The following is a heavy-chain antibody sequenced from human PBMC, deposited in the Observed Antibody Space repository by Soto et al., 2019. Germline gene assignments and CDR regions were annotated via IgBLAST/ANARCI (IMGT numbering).Heavy chain of an antibody. CDR3: ARHPIILGPGNFDY. CDR2: IYYSGST. V-gene: IGHV4-39*01. CDR1: GGSISSSSYY. Sequence: SEMLSLTCTVSGGSISSSSYYWGWIRQPPGKGLEWIGSIYYSGSTYYNPSLKSRVTISVDTSKNQFSLKLSSVTAADTAVYYXARHPIILGPGNFDYWGQGTLVTVSS. D-gene: IGHD3-10*01. J-gene: IGHJ4*02.